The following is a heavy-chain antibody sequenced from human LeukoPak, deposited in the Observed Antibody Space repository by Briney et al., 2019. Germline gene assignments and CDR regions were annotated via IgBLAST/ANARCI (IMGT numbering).Heavy chain of an antibody. J-gene: IGHJ4*02. CDR3: ASNGPLLSDTNRYYFNY. Sequence: SETLSLTCTVSGNPISSYYWSWIRQPPGQVLEWIGHIYDSGSTKYNPSLKSRVTISVDTSKNQFSLNLSSVTAADTAVYYCASNGPLLSDTNRYYFNYWGQGTLVTVSS. CDR1: GNPISSYY. CDR2: IYDSGST. V-gene: IGHV4-59*12. D-gene: IGHD2-8*01.